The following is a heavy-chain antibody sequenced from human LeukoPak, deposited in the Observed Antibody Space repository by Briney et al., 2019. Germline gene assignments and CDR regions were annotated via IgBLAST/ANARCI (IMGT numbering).Heavy chain of an antibody. CDR1: GDSISTSSYY. Sequence: PSETLSLTCTVSGDSISTSSYYWGWIRHPPGKGLEWLGSIYYSGSTYYNPSLKSRVTISVDTSKNQFSLNLYSVTAADTAVFYCARSYYYDYRQIDYWGQGTLVSVS. V-gene: IGHV4-39*01. D-gene: IGHD3-22*01. J-gene: IGHJ4*02. CDR2: IYYSGST. CDR3: ARSYYYDYRQIDY.